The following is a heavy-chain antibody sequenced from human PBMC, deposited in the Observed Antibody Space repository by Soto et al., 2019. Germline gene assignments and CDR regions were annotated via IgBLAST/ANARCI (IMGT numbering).Heavy chain of an antibody. Sequence: HPGGSLRLSCAASGFTVSSHYMSWVRQAPGKGLEWVSIIYSGVSTYYADSVKGRFTISRDNSKNTLYLQMNSLRAEDTAVYYCARDLAVAGGGRGASKSPYGMDVWGQGTTVTVSS. CDR1: GFTVSSHY. V-gene: IGHV3-53*01. CDR3: ARDLAVAGGGRGASKSPYGMDV. J-gene: IGHJ6*02. CDR2: IYSGVST. D-gene: IGHD6-19*01.